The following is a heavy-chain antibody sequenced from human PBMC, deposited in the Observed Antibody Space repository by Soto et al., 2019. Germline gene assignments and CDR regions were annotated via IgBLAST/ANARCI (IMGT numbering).Heavy chain of an antibody. D-gene: IGHD3-16*02. Sequence: SETLSLTCTVSGVTVSSDAYYWSWIRQHPGKGLEWIGNIYHTGSTYYSPSLKSRVAISLDTSKNQFSLTLTSVTAADTAVYYCARYRFSGNKWSKFDYWGQGTLVTV. V-gene: IGHV4-31*03. J-gene: IGHJ4*02. CDR1: GVTVSSDAYY. CDR2: IYHTGST. CDR3: ARYRFSGNKWSKFDY.